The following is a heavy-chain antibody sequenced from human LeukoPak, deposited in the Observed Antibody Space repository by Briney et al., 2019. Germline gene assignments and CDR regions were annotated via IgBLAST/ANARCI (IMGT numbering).Heavy chain of an antibody. CDR2: ISYDGSNK. J-gene: IGHJ4*02. CDR1: GFTFSSYA. D-gene: IGHD3-22*01. Sequence: GGSLRLSCAASGFTFSSYAMSWVRQAPGKGLEWVAVISYDGSNKYYADSVKGRFTISRDNSKNTLYLQMNSLRAEDTAVYYCARVASSGYYYDYWGQGTLVTVSS. V-gene: IGHV3-30-3*01. CDR3: ARVASSGYYYDY.